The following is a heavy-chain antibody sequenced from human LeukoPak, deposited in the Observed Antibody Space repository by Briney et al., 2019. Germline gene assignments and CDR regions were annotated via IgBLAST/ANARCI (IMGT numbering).Heavy chain of an antibody. CDR3: AAAIGYCSSTSCYGDAFDI. J-gene: IGHJ3*02. CDR2: IVVGSGNI. V-gene: IGHV1-58*02. Sequence: GASVKVSCKASGFTFTSSAMQWVRQARGQRLEWIGWIVVGSGNINYAQKFQERVTITRDMSTSTAYMELSSLRSEDTAVYYCAAAIGYCSSTSCYGDAFDIWGQGTMVTVSS. CDR1: GFTFTSSA. D-gene: IGHD2-2*01.